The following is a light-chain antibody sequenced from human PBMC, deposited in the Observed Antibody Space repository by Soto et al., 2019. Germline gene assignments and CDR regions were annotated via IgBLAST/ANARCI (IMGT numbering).Light chain of an antibody. CDR1: SSDVGTYNY. V-gene: IGLV2-14*01. CDR3: SSYTTSNIQV. CDR2: DVS. Sequence: QSALTQPASVSGSPGQSITISCTGTSSDVGTYNYVSWYQHRPGKAPKLMIYDVSYRPSGVSNRCSGSKSANTASLTISGLPAEDEADYYCSSYTTSNIQVFGGGIKLTVL. J-gene: IGLJ3*02.